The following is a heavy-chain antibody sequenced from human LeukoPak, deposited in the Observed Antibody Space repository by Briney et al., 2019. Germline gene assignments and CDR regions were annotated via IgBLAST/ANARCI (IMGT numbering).Heavy chain of an antibody. CDR2: INHSGST. Sequence: KSSETLSLTCAVYGGSFSGYYWSWIRQPPGKGLEWIGEINHSGSTNYNPSLKSRVTISVDTSKNQFSLKLSSVTAADTAVYYCARPIVVVPLRAFDIWGQGTMVTVSS. CDR3: ARPIVVVPLRAFDI. J-gene: IGHJ3*02. V-gene: IGHV4-34*01. CDR1: GGSFSGYY. D-gene: IGHD2-21*01.